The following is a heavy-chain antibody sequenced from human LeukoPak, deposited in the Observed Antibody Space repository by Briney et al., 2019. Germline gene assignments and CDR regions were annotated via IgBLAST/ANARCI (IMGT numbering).Heavy chain of an antibody. Sequence: GGSLRLSCAASGFTFSSYSMNWVRQAPGKGLEWVSSISSSSSYIYYADSMKGRFTISRDNAKKSVYLQMNSMRAEDTAVYYCASLGVSGSYALYGFDYWGQGTLVTVSS. V-gene: IGHV3-21*01. CDR3: ASLGVSGSYALYGFDY. J-gene: IGHJ4*02. CDR1: GFTFSSYS. D-gene: IGHD1-26*01. CDR2: ISSSSSYI.